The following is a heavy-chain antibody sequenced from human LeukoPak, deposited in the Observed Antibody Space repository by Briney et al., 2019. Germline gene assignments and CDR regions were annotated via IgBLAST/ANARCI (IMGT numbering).Heavy chain of an antibody. CDR3: ARLAMVPFFDY. D-gene: IGHD3-10*01. V-gene: IGHV3-7*03. Sequence: GGSLRLSCAASGFTFSSYAMNWVRQAPGKGPEWVANLKPDGSDKYYVDSVKGRYTISRDNAKNLVYLQMNSLRAEDTAVYYCARLAMVPFFDYWGQGTLVTVSS. J-gene: IGHJ4*02. CDR1: GFTFSSYA. CDR2: LKPDGSDK.